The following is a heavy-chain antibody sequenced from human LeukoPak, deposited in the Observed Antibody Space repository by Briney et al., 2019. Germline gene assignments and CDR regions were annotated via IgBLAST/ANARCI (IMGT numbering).Heavy chain of an antibody. J-gene: IGHJ3*02. CDR3: AIGTIPAAGYDAFHI. Sequence: SETLSLTCTVSGGSISSYYWSWIRQPPGKGLEWIGYIYYSGSTNYNPSLKSRVTISVDTSKNQFSLKLSSVTAADTAVYYCAIGTIPAAGYDAFHIWGQGTMVTVS. V-gene: IGHV4-59*01. CDR1: GGSISSYY. D-gene: IGHD2-2*01. CDR2: IYYSGST.